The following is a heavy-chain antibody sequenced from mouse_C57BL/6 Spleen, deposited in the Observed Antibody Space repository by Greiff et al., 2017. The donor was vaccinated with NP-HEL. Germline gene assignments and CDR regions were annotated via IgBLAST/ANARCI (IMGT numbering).Heavy chain of an antibody. CDR3: ARGNYYSNYDYYAMDY. D-gene: IGHD2-5*01. V-gene: IGHV1-39*01. CDR1: GYSFTDYN. CDR2: INPNYGTT. Sequence: EVKLMESGPELVKPGASVKISCKASGYSFTDYNMNWVKQSNGKSLEWIGVINPNYGTTSYNQKFKGKATLTVDQSSSTAYMQLNSLTSEDSAVYYCARGNYYSNYDYYAMDYWGQGTSVTVSS. J-gene: IGHJ4*01.